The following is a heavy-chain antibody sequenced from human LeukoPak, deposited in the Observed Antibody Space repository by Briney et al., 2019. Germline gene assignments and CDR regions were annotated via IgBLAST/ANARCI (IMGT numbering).Heavy chain of an antibody. Sequence: GESLKISCKSSGYIFTRYWIGWVRQMPGKDRVWMGTIFPGDSDTRYSPAFQGQVTISVDKSTSTAYLQWSSLQASDTALYYCARLGPVACSSYFDSWGQGTLVTVSS. CDR2: IFPGDSDT. J-gene: IGHJ4*02. V-gene: IGHV5-51*01. D-gene: IGHD6-19*01. CDR3: ARLGPVACSSYFDS. CDR1: GYIFTRYW.